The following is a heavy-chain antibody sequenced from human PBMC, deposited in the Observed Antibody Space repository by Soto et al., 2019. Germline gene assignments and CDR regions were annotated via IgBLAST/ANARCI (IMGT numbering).Heavy chain of an antibody. J-gene: IGHJ6*03. Sequence: PGGSLRLSCAASGFTFSNAWMSWVRQAPGKGLEWVGRIKSKTDGGTTDYAAPVKGRFTISRDDSKNTLYLQMNSLKTEDTAVYYCTTGPVVPAAMYYYYYYMDVWGKGTTVTVSS. D-gene: IGHD2-2*01. CDR2: IKSKTDGGTT. V-gene: IGHV3-15*01. CDR1: GFTFSNAW. CDR3: TTGPVVPAAMYYYYYYMDV.